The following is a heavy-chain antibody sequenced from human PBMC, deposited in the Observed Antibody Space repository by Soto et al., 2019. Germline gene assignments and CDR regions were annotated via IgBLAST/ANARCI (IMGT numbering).Heavy chain of an antibody. CDR1: GFPFSSTD. V-gene: IGHV3-23*01. J-gene: IGHJ5*02. D-gene: IGHD3-10*01. CDR2: IDGSGGTT. CDR3: AKNSGWFNT. Sequence: PGGSLRLSCAASGFPFSSTDMTWVRQAPGKGLDWVSTIDGSGGTTYYADSAKGRFTISRDNSMNTVYLQMNSLRADDTALYYCAKNSGWFNTWGQGAPVTVSS.